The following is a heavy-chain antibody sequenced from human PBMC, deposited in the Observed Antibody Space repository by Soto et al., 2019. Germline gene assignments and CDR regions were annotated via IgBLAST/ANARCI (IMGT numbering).Heavy chain of an antibody. V-gene: IGHV1-2*02. J-gene: IGHJ5*02. Sequence: ASVKVSGKVSGYTFTDFYIHWVRQAPGQGLEWMGWIDPNSGGTKSAQKFQGRVTMTRDTSITTASIELRRLTSDDTAVYYCVRDFLGNVVSVPPPWGQGTQVTVSS. CDR2: IDPNSGGT. D-gene: IGHD2-15*01. CDR1: GYTFTDFY. CDR3: VRDFLGNVVSVPPP.